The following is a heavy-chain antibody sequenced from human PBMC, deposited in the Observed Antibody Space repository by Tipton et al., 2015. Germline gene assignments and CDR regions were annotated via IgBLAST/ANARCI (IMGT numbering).Heavy chain of an antibody. Sequence: SLRLSCAASGFTFSNYGMHWVRQAPGKGLEWVAVIWYDGSNKYYADYLRGRIAISRDNSEDTVSLQMDSLRAEDTAAYYCARARGLRFLEWLYGMDVWGQGTTVTVSS. CDR3: ARARGLRFLEWLYGMDV. D-gene: IGHD3-3*01. J-gene: IGHJ6*02. V-gene: IGHV3-33*01. CDR1: GFTFSNYG. CDR2: IWYDGSNK.